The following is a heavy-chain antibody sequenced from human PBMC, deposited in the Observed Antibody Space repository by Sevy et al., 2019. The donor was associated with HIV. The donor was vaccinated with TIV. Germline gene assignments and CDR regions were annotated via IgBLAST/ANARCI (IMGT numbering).Heavy chain of an antibody. V-gene: IGHV1-18*01. J-gene: IGHJ4*02. D-gene: IGHD2-21*02. Sequence: ASVKVSCKASGYPFSSYDISWVRHAPGQGLEWMGWISVDSGNSNYAQNLQGRVTMTKDTSTCKAYMELRSLRFDDTAVYYCARDRGGYGGNSIDDWGQGTLVTVSS. CDR1: GYPFSSYD. CDR3: ARDRGGYGGNSIDD. CDR2: ISVDSGNS.